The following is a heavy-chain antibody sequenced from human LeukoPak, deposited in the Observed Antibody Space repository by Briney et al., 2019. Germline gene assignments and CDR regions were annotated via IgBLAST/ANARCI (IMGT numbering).Heavy chain of an antibody. Sequence: GGSLRLSCVAPGFTFNKYWMHWVRQAPGKGLVWVSRSSSDGSSTVYADSVEGRFTISRDNAKNTLYLQMNSLRAEDTAVYYCARDGDSTVDFDYWGQGTLVTVSS. CDR1: GFTFNKYW. CDR3: ARDGDSTVDFDY. D-gene: IGHD4-23*01. J-gene: IGHJ4*02. CDR2: SSSDGSST. V-gene: IGHV3-74*01.